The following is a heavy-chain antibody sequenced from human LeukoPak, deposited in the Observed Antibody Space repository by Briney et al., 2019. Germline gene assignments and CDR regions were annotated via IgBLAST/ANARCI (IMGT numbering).Heavy chain of an antibody. CDR3: MYSGNYRFDY. Sequence: GGSLRLSCAASGFTFSSHWMHWVRQVPGKGLMWVSRINANGGSTSYADSVKGRFTISRDNAKSTLYLQMNTLRPEDAAVYYCMYSGNYRFDYWGQGTLVTVSS. D-gene: IGHD1-26*01. J-gene: IGHJ4*02. V-gene: IGHV3-74*01. CDR1: GFTFSSHW. CDR2: INANGGST.